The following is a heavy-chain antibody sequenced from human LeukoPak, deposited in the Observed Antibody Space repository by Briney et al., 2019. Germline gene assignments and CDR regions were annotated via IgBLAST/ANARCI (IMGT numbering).Heavy chain of an antibody. Sequence: PSETLSLTCTVSGGSISSGGYYWSWIRQHPGKGLEWIGYIYYSGSTYYNPSLKSRVTISVDTSKNQFSLKLSSVTAADTAVYYCARDFRGYDKDEYFDYWGQGTLVTVPS. CDR2: IYYSGST. CDR3: ARDFRGYDKDEYFDY. J-gene: IGHJ4*02. CDR1: GGSISSGGYY. D-gene: IGHD5-12*01. V-gene: IGHV4-31*03.